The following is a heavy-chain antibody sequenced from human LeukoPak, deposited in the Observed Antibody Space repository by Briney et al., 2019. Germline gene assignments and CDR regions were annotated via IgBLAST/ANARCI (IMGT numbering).Heavy chain of an antibody. J-gene: IGHJ4*02. CDR2: IYYSGST. V-gene: IGHV4-30-4*01. CDR1: GGSISSGDYY. D-gene: IGHD4-11*01. CDR3: ARGSYSNYIDS. Sequence: SETLSLTCTVSGGSISSGDYYWSWIRQPPGTGLEWIGYIYYSGSTYYNPSLKSRVTISVDTSKNQFSLKLSSVTAADTAVYYCARGSYSNYIDSWGQGTLVTVSS.